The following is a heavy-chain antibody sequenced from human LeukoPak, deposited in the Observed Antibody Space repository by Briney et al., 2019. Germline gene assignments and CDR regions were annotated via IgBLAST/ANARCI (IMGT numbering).Heavy chain of an antibody. V-gene: IGHV4-34*01. Sequence: SETLSLTCAVYGGSLSDYYWSWIRQPPGKGLEWIGEINHSGSTNYNPSLKSRVTISVDTSKNQFSLKLSSVTAADTAVYYCAAFTITYNPFDYWGQGTLVTVSS. CDR2: INHSGST. CDR3: AAFTITYNPFDY. D-gene: IGHD3-10*01. J-gene: IGHJ4*02. CDR1: GGSLSDYY.